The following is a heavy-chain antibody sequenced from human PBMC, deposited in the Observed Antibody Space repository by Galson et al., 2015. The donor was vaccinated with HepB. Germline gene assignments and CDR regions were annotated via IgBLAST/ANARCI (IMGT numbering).Heavy chain of an antibody. J-gene: IGHJ4*02. Sequence: SLRLSCAASGFTFSSYAMHWVRQAPGKGLEWVAVISYDGSNKYYADSVKGRFTISRDNSKNTLYLQMNSLRAEDTAVYYCARHSGYCSSTSCNSPFGCWGQGTLVTVSS. CDR1: GFTFSSYA. V-gene: IGHV3-30-3*01. D-gene: IGHD2-2*01. CDR2: ISYDGSNK. CDR3: ARHSGYCSSTSCNSPFGC.